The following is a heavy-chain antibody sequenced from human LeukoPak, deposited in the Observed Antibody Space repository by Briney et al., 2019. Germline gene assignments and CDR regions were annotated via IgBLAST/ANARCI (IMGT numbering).Heavy chain of an antibody. V-gene: IGHV1-18*01. J-gene: IGHJ3*02. D-gene: IGHD2-21*01. CDR2: ISAVNGNT. CDR1: GYTFTSYT. CDR3: ARRVIALEGLDI. Sequence: ASVRVSCKAAGYTFTSYTITWVRQAPGQGLEWMGWISAVNGNTNYAQNLQGRVTLTTDTSTSTAYMELRSLRSDDTAVYYCARRVIALEGLDIWGQGTMVTASS.